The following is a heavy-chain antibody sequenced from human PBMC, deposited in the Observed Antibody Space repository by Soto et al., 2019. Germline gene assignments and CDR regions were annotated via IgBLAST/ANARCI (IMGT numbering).Heavy chain of an antibody. CDR2: INPSGGST. V-gene: IGHV1-46*01. CDR3: ARERVGSSGPDDAFDI. CDR1: GYTLTSDY. Sequence: ASVKVCCEASGYTLTSDYMHWVRQAPGQGLEWMGIINPSGGSTSYAQKFQGRVTMTRDTSTSTVYMELSSLRSEDTAVYYCARERVGSSGPDDAFDIWGQGTMVTVSS. J-gene: IGHJ3*02. D-gene: IGHD6-19*01.